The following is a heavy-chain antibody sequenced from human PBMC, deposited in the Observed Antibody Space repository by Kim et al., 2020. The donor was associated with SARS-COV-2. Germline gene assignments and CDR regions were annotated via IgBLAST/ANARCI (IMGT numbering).Heavy chain of an antibody. J-gene: IGHJ5*02. D-gene: IGHD6-13*01. CDR3: ARGSAAAAFRHRTWFDP. Sequence: SETLSLTCAVYGGSFSGYYWSWIRQPPGKGLEWIGEINHSGSTNYNPSLKSRVTISVDTSKNQFSLELSSVTAADTAVYYCARGSAAAAFRHRTWFDPGGQGTLVTVSS. V-gene: IGHV4-34*01. CDR2: INHSGST. CDR1: GGSFSGYY.